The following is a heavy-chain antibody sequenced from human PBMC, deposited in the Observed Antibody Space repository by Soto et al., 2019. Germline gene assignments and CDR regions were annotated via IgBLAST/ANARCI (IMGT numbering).Heavy chain of an antibody. V-gene: IGHV1-69*02. Sequence: QVQLVQSGAEVKKPGSSVKVSCKASGGTFSSYTISWVRQAPGQGLEWMGRIIPIVGITKYAQKFQGRVTITADKSTSTAYMELSSLRSEDTAVYYGARDDGLAYCGGDCYSWGQGTLVTVSS. D-gene: IGHD2-21*02. J-gene: IGHJ4*02. CDR1: GGTFSSYT. CDR2: IIPIVGIT. CDR3: ARDDGLAYCGGDCYS.